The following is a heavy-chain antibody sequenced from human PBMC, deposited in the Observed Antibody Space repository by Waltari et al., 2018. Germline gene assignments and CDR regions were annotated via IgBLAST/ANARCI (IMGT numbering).Heavy chain of an antibody. V-gene: IGHV4-38-2*01. CDR1: GYSISSGYY. D-gene: IGHD6-13*01. J-gene: IGHJ5*02. Sequence: QVQLQESGPGLVKPSETLSLTCAVSGYSISSGYYWGWIRQPPGKGLEWIGSIYHSGSTYYNPSLKSRVTRSVDTSKNQFSLKLSSVTAADTAVYYCARLILTAGPRYNWFDPWGQGTLVTVSS. CDR2: IYHSGST. CDR3: ARLILTAGPRYNWFDP.